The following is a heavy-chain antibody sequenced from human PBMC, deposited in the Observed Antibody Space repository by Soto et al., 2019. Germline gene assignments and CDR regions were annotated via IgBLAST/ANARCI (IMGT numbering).Heavy chain of an antibody. Sequence: EVQLLESGGCLVQPGGSLRLSCAASGFTFSSYAMSWVRQAPGKGLEWVAAISGSGGSTYYADSVKGRFTISKDHSKNPLCLQMNSLRAEDTAVYYYATGFTLKPDAFDIWGQGTMVTVYS. CDR2: ISGSGGST. CDR1: GFTFSSYA. CDR3: ATGFTLKPDAFDI. D-gene: IGHD6-25*01. J-gene: IGHJ3*02. V-gene: IGHV3-23*01.